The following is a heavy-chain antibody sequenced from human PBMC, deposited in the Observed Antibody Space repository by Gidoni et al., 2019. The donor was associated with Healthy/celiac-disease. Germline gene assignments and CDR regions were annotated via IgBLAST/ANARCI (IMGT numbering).Heavy chain of an antibody. CDR3: ARAPSYTRGYYYYGMDV. V-gene: IGHV3-33*01. CDR2: IWYDGSNK. D-gene: IGHD3-10*01. J-gene: IGHJ6*02. Sequence: QVQLVESGGGVVPPGRSLRLSCSGSGFALSSYCMHWVRQAPGKGLEWVAVIWYDGSNKYYADSVKGRFTISRDNSKNTLYLQMNSLRAEDTAVYYCARAPSYTRGYYYYGMDVWGQGTTVTVSS. CDR1: GFALSSYC.